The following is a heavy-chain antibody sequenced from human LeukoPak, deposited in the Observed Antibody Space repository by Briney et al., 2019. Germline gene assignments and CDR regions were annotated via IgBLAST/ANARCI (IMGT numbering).Heavy chain of an antibody. Sequence: SETLSLTCAVSGGSISSGGYSWSWIRQPPGKGLEWIGYIYHSGSTYYNPSLKSRVTISVDRSKNQFSLKPSSVTAADTAVYYCATSYYYGMDVWGQGTTVTVSS. CDR1: GGSISSGGYS. D-gene: IGHD4-11*01. CDR2: IYHSGST. V-gene: IGHV4-30-2*01. J-gene: IGHJ6*02. CDR3: ATSYYYGMDV.